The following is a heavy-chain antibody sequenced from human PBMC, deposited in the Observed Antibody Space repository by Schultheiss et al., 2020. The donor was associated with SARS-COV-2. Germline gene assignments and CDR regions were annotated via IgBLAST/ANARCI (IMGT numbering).Heavy chain of an antibody. CDR3: ARNYDHAFSY. D-gene: IGHD3-3*01. CDR2: INYDGSVE. Sequence: GGSLRLSCKASGLTFSNYWMTWVRQAPGKGLEWVANINYDGSVEEYADSMEGRFTISRDNAQNSVHLQMNSLRDEDTAVYYCARNYDHAFSYWGQGTLVTVSS. J-gene: IGHJ4*02. V-gene: IGHV3-7*05. CDR1: GLTFSNYW.